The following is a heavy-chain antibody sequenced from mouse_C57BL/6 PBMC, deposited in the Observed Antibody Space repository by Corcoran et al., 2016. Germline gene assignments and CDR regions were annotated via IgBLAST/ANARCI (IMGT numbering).Heavy chain of an antibody. CDR2: INPNNGGT. J-gene: IGHJ2*01. Sequence: EVQLQQSGPELVKHGASVKISCKATGYTFTDYYMNWVKQSHGKSLEWIGDINPNNGGTSYNQKFKGKATLTVDKSSSTAYMELRSLTSEDSAVYYCARVDSSGYDYWGQGTTLTVSS. D-gene: IGHD3-2*02. CDR1: GYTFTDYY. V-gene: IGHV1-26*01. CDR3: ARVDSSGYDY.